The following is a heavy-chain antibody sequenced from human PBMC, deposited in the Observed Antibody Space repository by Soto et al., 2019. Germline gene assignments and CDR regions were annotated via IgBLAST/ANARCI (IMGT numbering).Heavy chain of an antibody. J-gene: IGHJ4*02. CDR3: ARLPRTTVHGTGADY. V-gene: IGHV4-39*01. D-gene: IGHD4-17*01. Sequence: QLHLQESGPGLVKPSETLSLTCTVSGVSISSSGDYWGWIRQPPGKGLAWIGTFFSAEKTYHRPSVKRRRTSSVDTSKNQSSLNLSSVTAADTAVYYCARLPRTTVHGTGADYWGQGTLVTVSS. CDR2: FFSAEKT. CDR1: GVSISSSGDY.